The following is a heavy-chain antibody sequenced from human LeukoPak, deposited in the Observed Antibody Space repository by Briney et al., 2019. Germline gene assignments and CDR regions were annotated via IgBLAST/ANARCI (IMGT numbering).Heavy chain of an antibody. CDR3: ARGRLGGPLLND. CDR1: LGSDSHNNAH. D-gene: IGHD3-9*01. CDR2: TYYKSKWYN. V-gene: IGHV6-1*01. J-gene: IGHJ4*02. Sequence: SQTLSLTFVITLGSDSHNNAHALWIRQSPSRGLEWLGRTYYKSKWYNDYAVSVKSRISINPDTSKNQYSLQLNSVTPEDTAVYSCARGRLGGPLLNDWGQGTLVTVSS.